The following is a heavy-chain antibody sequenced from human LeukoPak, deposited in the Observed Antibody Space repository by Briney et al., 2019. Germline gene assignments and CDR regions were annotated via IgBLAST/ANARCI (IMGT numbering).Heavy chain of an antibody. CDR3: ARAEQQLDWFDP. J-gene: IGHJ5*02. CDR1: GGSISSGGYY. CDR2: IYYSGST. V-gene: IGHV4-31*03. Sequence: PSQTLSLTCTVSGGSISSGGYYWSWIRQHPGKGLEWIGYIYYSGSTYYNPSLKSRVTISVDTSKNQFSLKLSSVTAADTAVYYCARAEQQLDWFDPWGQGTLVTVSS. D-gene: IGHD6-13*01.